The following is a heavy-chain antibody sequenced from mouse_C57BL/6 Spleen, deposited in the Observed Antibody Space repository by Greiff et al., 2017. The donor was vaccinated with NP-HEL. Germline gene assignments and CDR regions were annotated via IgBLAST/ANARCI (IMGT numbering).Heavy chain of an antibody. V-gene: IGHV1-39*01. J-gene: IGHJ3*01. D-gene: IGHD1-1*01. CDR1: GYSFTDYN. Sequence: VHVKQSGPELVKPGASVKISCKASGYSFTDYNMNWVKQSNGKSLEWIGVINPNYGTTSYNQKFKGKATLTVDQSSSTAYMQLNSLTSEDSAVYYCARAYYYGSRSWFAYWGQGTLVTVSA. CDR3: ARAYYYGSRSWFAY. CDR2: INPNYGTT.